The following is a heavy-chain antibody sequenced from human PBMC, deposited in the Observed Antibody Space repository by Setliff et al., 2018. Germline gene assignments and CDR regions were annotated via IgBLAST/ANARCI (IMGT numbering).Heavy chain of an antibody. CDR2: IKWNRGDR. J-gene: IGHJ4*02. CDR1: GFTFDDYD. CDR3: ARGGPYYSGWYAIEY. V-gene: IGHV3-20*04. Sequence: LRLSCVASGFTFDDYDMAWVRQAPGKGLEWVAGIKWNRGDRGYADSVHGRFTISRDNAKNSLYLHMDRLRAEDTALYYCARGGPYYSGWYAIEYWGQGALVTVSS. D-gene: IGHD6-19*01.